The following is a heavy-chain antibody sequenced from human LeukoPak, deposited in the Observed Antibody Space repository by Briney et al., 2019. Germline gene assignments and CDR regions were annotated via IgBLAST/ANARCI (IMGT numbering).Heavy chain of an antibody. D-gene: IGHD3-10*01. CDR3: ARLIGSGGWTDVFDI. CDR1: GGSISSYY. CDR2: IYYGGST. V-gene: IGHV4-59*08. J-gene: IGHJ3*02. Sequence: SETLSLTCTVSGGSISSYYWSWIRQPPGKGLEWIGYIYYGGSTNYNPSLKSRVTISVDTSKNQFSLKLSSVTAADTAVYYCARLIGSGGWTDVFDIWGQGTMVTVSS.